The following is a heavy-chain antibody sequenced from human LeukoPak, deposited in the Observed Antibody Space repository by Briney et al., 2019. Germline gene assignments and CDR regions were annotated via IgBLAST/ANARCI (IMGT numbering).Heavy chain of an antibody. CDR1: GYTLTELS. Sequence: ASVKVSCKVSGYTLTELSMHWVRQAPGKGLEWMGGFDPEDGETIYAQKLQGRVTITRDTSASTAYMELRSLRSEDTAVFYCARGPPRLDWFDPWGQGTLVTVSS. D-gene: IGHD6-19*01. CDR2: FDPEDGET. J-gene: IGHJ5*02. CDR3: ARGPPRLDWFDP. V-gene: IGHV1-24*01.